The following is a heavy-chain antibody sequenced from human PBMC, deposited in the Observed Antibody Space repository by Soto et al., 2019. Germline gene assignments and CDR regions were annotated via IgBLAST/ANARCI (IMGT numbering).Heavy chain of an antibody. CDR1: GGTFSSYA. J-gene: IGHJ4*02. CDR2: IIPIFGTA. Sequence: QVQLVQSGAEVKKPGSSVKVSCKASGGTFSSYAISWVRQAPGQGLEWMGGIIPIFGTANYAQKFQGRVTITAAESTSTAYMELSSLRSEDTAVYYCAREREGGGYCSSTSCYAGLDYWGQGTLVTVSS. CDR3: AREREGGGYCSSTSCYAGLDY. D-gene: IGHD2-2*01. V-gene: IGHV1-69*01.